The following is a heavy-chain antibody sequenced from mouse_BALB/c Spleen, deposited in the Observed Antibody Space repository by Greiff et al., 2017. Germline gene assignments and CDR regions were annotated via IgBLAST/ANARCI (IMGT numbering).Heavy chain of an antibody. CDR1: GYSITSDYA. J-gene: IGHJ4*01. CDR3: AREGWLRRGMDY. Sequence: DVQLQESGPGLVKPSQSLSLTCTVTGYSITSDYAWNWIRQFPGNKLEWMGYISYSGSTSYNPSLKSRISITRDTSKNQFFLQLNSVTTEDTATYYCAREGWLRRGMDYWGQGTSVTVSS. V-gene: IGHV3-2*02. CDR2: ISYSGST. D-gene: IGHD2-2*01.